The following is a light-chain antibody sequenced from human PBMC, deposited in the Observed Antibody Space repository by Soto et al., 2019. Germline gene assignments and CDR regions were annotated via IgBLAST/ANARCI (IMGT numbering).Light chain of an antibody. CDR3: MQALQGPPT. CDR2: LAS. Sequence: DIVMTQSPLSLPVTPGESASISCRSSQSLLGSNGYNYLDWYVQKPGQSPQLLISLASNRASGVPGRFGGSGSGTDFTLKISRGEAEDVGVYHCMQALQGPPTFGQGTKVDIK. CDR1: QSLLGSNGYNY. J-gene: IGKJ1*01. V-gene: IGKV2-28*01.